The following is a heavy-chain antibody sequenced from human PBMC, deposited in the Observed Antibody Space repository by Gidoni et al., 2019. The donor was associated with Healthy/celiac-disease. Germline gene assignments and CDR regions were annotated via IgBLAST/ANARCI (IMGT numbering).Heavy chain of an antibody. CDR1: GFTFSSYY. D-gene: IGHD3-22*01. Sequence: EVQLVESGRCLVQPGGSLRLSCAASGFTFSSYYMNWVRQAPGKGLEWVSYISSSGSTIYYADSVKGRFTISRDNAKNSLYLQMNSLRAEDTAVYYCARDQGYYYDSSGYYSPTLYYFDYWGQGTLVTVSS. V-gene: IGHV3-48*03. CDR3: ARDQGYYYDSSGYYSPTLYYFDY. CDR2: ISSSGSTI. J-gene: IGHJ4*02.